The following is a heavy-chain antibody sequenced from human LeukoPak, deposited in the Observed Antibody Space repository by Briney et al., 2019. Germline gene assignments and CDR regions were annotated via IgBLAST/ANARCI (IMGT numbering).Heavy chain of an antibody. CDR3: VELGITMIGGV. CDR1: GFTFSSYS. Sequence: GGSLRLSCAASGFTFSSYSMNWVRQAPGKGLEWVSSISSSSSYIYYADTVKGRFTISRDNAKNSLYLQMNSLRAEDTAVYYCVELGITMIGGVWGKGTTVIISS. D-gene: IGHD3-10*02. V-gene: IGHV3-21*01. J-gene: IGHJ6*04. CDR2: ISSSSSYI.